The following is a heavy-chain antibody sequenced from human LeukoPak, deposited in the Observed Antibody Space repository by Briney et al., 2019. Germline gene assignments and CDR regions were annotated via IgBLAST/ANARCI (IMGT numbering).Heavy chain of an antibody. CDR2: TYYRSKWYN. D-gene: IGHD3-10*01. CDR3: AREAYGSGSYYIPYYYYGMDV. J-gene: IGHJ6*02. Sequence: SQTLSLTCAISGDSVSSNSAAWNWIRQSPSRGLEWLGRTYYRSKWYNDYAVSVKSRITINPDTSKNQFSLQLNSVTPEDTAVYYCAREAYGSGSYYIPYYYYGMDVWGQGTTVTVSS. CDR1: GDSVSSNSAA. V-gene: IGHV6-1*01.